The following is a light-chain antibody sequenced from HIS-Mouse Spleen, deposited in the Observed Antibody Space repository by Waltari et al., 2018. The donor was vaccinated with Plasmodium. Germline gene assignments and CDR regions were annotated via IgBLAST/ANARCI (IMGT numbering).Light chain of an antibody. Sequence: SYELTQPPSVSVSPGPTARITCSGNALPKQYAYWYQQKSGQAQGLFIYEDSKRPSGIPERFSGSSSGTMATLTISGAQVEDEADYYCYSTDSSGNHRVFGGGTKLTVL. V-gene: IGLV3-10*01. CDR1: ALPKQY. CDR2: EDS. J-gene: IGLJ3*02. CDR3: YSTDSSGNHRV.